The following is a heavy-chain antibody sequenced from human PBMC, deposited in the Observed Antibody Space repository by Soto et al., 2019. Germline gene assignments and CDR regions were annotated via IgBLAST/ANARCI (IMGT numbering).Heavy chain of an antibody. CDR2: ISSSGTTI. CDR1: GFPFSDYY. J-gene: IGHJ2*01. Sequence: QVQLVEPGGGLVKPGGSLRLSCAAPGFPFSDYYMSWIRQAPGKGLEWVSYISSSGTTIYYADSVKGRFTIARDNAKNALYLQMNSLRAEDTAVYDCASRWSYSGDWYFDLCGRGTLVTVSS. D-gene: IGHD3-10*01. V-gene: IGHV3-11*01. CDR3: ASRWSYSGDWYFDL.